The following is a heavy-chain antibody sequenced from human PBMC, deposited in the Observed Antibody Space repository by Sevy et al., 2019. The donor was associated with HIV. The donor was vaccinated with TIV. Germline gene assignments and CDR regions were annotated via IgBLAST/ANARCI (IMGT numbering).Heavy chain of an antibody. V-gene: IGHV3-74*01. J-gene: IGHJ2*01. Sequence: GGSLRLSCAASGFTFSSYWMHWVRQAPGKGLVWVSRINSDGGSTSYVDSVKGLFTISRDNAKNTLYLQMNGLRAEDTAVYYCARDSGGDYSVFGYFDLWGRGTLVTVSS. CDR1: GFTFSSYW. D-gene: IGHD2-21*02. CDR2: INSDGGST. CDR3: ARDSGGDYSVFGYFDL.